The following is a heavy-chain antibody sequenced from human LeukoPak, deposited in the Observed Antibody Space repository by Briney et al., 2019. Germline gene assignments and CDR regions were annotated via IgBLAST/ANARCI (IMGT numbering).Heavy chain of an antibody. CDR3: ARADPLLWFGELGGY. Sequence: PGGSLRLSCAASGFTFSDYYMSWIRQAPGKGLEWVSSISSSSSYIYYADSVKGRFTISRDNAKNSLYLQMNSLRAEDTAVYYCARADPLLWFGELGGYWGQGTLVTVSS. CDR1: GFTFSDYY. D-gene: IGHD3-10*01. CDR2: ISSSSSYI. J-gene: IGHJ4*02. V-gene: IGHV3-11*06.